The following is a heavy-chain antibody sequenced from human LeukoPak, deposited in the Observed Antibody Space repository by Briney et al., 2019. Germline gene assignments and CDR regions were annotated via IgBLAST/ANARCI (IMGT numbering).Heavy chain of an antibody. CDR3: ARAIVVVPAAIHYFDY. CDR2: IKQDGSEK. CDR1: GFTFSSYW. V-gene: IGHV3-7*03. J-gene: IGHJ4*02. D-gene: IGHD2-2*01. Sequence: GGSLRLPCAASGFTFSSYWMSWVRQAPGKGLEWVANIKQDGSEKYYVDSVKGRFTISRDNAKNSLYPQMNSLRAEDTAVYYCARAIVVVPAAIHYFDYWGQGTLVTVSS.